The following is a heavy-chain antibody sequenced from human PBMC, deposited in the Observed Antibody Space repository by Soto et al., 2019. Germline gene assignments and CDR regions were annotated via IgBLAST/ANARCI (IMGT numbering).Heavy chain of an antibody. J-gene: IGHJ4*02. D-gene: IGHD2-15*01. CDR2: IYPSDSDI. CDR3: VRSGTSSGRFSDY. CDR1: GYTFTSYW. V-gene: IGHV5-51*01. Sequence: GESLKISCKGSGYTFTSYWIGWVRQIPGEGLEWMGAIYPSDSDIRYSPSFQGKVTISADKSITTAYLQWSSLKAADTAMYYCVRSGTSSGRFSDYWGQGTLVTVSS.